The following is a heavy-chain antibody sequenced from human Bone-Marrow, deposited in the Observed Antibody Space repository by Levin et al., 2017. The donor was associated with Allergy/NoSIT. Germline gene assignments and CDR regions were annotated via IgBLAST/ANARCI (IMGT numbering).Heavy chain of an antibody. J-gene: IGHJ5*02. CDR3: ASGGHSGYEIDH. Sequence: SCAASGFTFSDYYMGWIRQAPGKGLEWVAYLSGSGSSLFFADSLKGRFSISRDNAKKSLYLQMNSLRAEDTAVYFCASGGHSGYEIDHWGQGTLVTVSS. V-gene: IGHV3-11*01. D-gene: IGHD5-12*01. CDR1: GFTFSDYY. CDR2: LSGSGSSL.